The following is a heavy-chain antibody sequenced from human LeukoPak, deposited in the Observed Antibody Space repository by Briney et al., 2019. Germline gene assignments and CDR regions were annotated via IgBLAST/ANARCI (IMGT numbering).Heavy chain of an antibody. V-gene: IGHV4-30-4*08. Sequence: PSETLSFTCTVSGGSISSSGYYCSWIRQHPGKGLEWVGYIYYSGSTYYNPSLKSRVTISVDTSRNQFSLKLSSVTAADTAVYYCARGLRYWETIHYYYYGMDVWGKGTTVTGSS. J-gene: IGHJ6*04. CDR3: ARGLRYWETIHYYYYGMDV. D-gene: IGHD3-9*01. CDR2: IYYSGST. CDR1: GGSISSSGYY.